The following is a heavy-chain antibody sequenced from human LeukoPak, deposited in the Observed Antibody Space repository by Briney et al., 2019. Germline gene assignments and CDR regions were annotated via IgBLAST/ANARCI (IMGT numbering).Heavy chain of an antibody. V-gene: IGHV3-21*01. Sequence: GGSLRLSCAASGFTFSSYSMSWVRQAPGKGLEWVSSISSSSSYIYYADSVKGRFTISRDNAKNSLYLQMNSLRAEDTAVYYCARVHCSSTSCLYYYGMDVWGQGTTVTVSS. J-gene: IGHJ6*02. D-gene: IGHD2-2*01. CDR2: ISSSSSYI. CDR3: ARVHCSSTSCLYYYGMDV. CDR1: GFTFSSYS.